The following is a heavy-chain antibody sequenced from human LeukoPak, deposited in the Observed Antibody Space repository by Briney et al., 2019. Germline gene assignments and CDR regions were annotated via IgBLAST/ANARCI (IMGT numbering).Heavy chain of an antibody. CDR2: INPSNGAT. J-gene: IGHJ4*02. CDR1: EYTFIGYY. V-gene: IGHV1-2*02. CDR3: ARDPFYDSSGYYYLGIDY. Sequence: GASVKVSCKASEYTFIGYYMHWVRQAPGQGLEWMGWINPSNGATKYAQKFQGRVTMTRDTSISTAYMELSRLRSDDTAVYYCARDPFYDSSGYYYLGIDYWGQGTLVTVSS. D-gene: IGHD3-22*01.